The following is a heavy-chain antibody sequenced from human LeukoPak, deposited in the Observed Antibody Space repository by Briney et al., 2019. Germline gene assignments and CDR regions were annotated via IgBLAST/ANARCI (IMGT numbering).Heavy chain of an antibody. D-gene: IGHD3-10*01. CDR1: GFTFTNAW. CDR3: TTDLGTYYHGSQRLIPIDY. J-gene: IGHJ4*02. Sequence: GGSLRLSCVDSGFTFTNAWMSWVRQAPGKGLEWIGRIKSKTDGETTNYAEPVRGRLTISRDDSKSAVYLQMNSLKIEDTAVYYCTTDLGTYYHGSQRLIPIDYWGQGTLVTVSS. V-gene: IGHV3-15*01. CDR2: IKSKTDGETT.